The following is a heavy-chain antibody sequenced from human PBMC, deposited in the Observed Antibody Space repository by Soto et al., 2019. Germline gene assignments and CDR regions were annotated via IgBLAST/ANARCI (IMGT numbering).Heavy chain of an antibody. CDR2: ISGSGGST. CDR1: GFTFSCYA. V-gene: IGHV3-23*01. D-gene: IGHD4-17*01. Sequence: PGGSLRLSCAASGFTFSCYAMSWVRQAPGKGLEWVSAISGSGGSTYYADSVKGRFTISRDNSKNTLYLQMNSLRAEDTAVYYCAKGNYGRSLYYYFDYWGQGTLVTVS. J-gene: IGHJ4*02. CDR3: AKGNYGRSLYYYFDY.